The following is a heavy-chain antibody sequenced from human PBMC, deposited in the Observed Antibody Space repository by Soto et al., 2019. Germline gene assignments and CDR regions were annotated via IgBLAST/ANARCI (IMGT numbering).Heavy chain of an antibody. V-gene: IGHV1-2*04. D-gene: IGHD6-19*01. CDR2: INPNSGGT. CDR3: ARAVGGSSSGWDFDY. Sequence: QVQLVQSGAEVKKPGASVKVSCKASGYTFTGYYMHWVRQAPGQGLEWMGWINPNSGGTNYAQKFRGWVTMTRDTSISTAYMELSRLRSDDTAVYYCARAVGGSSSGWDFDYWGQGTLVTVSS. CDR1: GYTFTGYY. J-gene: IGHJ4*02.